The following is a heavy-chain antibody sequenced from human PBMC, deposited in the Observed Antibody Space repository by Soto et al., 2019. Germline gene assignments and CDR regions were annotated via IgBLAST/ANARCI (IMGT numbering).Heavy chain of an antibody. CDR1: GYTFTSYG. J-gene: IGHJ6*02. CDR3: ARDSYKVDGMDV. Sequence: ASVKVSCKASGYTFTSYGISWVRQAPGQGLEWMGWISAYNGNTNYAQKFQGRVTITADESTSTAYMELSSLRSEDTAVYYCARDSYKVDGMDVWGQGTTVTGS. V-gene: IGHV1-18*04. CDR2: ISAYNGNT. D-gene: IGHD1-26*01.